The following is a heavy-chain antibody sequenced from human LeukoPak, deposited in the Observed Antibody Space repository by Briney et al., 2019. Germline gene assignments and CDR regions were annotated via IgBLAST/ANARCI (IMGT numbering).Heavy chain of an antibody. D-gene: IGHD6-13*01. V-gene: IGHV3-23*01. CDR1: GFTFSSYA. J-gene: IGHJ4*02. CDR2: ISGSGGST. CDR3: AREGIAAADTGYLY. Sequence: SGGSLRLSCAASGFTFSSYAMSWVRQAPGKGLEWVSAISGSGGSTYYADSVKGRFTISRDNAKNSLYLQMNSLRAEDTAVYYCAREGIAAADTGYLYWGQGTLVTVSS.